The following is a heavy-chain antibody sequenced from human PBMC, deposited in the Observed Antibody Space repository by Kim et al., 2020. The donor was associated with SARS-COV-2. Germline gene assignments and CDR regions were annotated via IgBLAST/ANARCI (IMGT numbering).Heavy chain of an antibody. CDR3: ATDDPAPD. J-gene: IGHJ4*02. CDR2: ISSSGTTI. Sequence: GGSLRLSCAAPGFTFSSYAMNWVRQAPGKGLEWVSYISSSGTTIHYADSVKGRFTISRDNAKNSLLLQMNSLRVEDTALYYCATDDPAPDWGQGTLAT. CDR1: GFTFSSYA. V-gene: IGHV3-48*03.